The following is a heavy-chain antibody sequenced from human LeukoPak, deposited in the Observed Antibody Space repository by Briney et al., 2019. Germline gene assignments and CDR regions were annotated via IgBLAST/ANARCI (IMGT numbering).Heavy chain of an antibody. J-gene: IGHJ4*02. CDR1: GYTFTSYD. D-gene: IGHD2-2*01. CDR2: MNPNSGNT. Sequence: GASVKVSCKASGYTFTSYDINWVRQATGQGLEWMGWMNPNSGNTGYAQKFQGRVTMTRNTSISTAYMELSSLRSEDTAVYYCARGPGYCSSTSCRYFDYWGQGTLVTVSS. V-gene: IGHV1-8*01. CDR3: ARGPGYCSSTSCRYFDY.